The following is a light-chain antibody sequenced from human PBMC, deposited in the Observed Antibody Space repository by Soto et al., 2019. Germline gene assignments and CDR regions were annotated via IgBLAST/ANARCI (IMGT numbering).Light chain of an antibody. CDR2: EVS. CDR3: SSYAGSNV. Sequence: SALTQPPSASGSPGQSVTISCTGTSSDVGGYNYVSWYQQHPGKAPKLMIYEVSKRPSGVPDRFSGSKSGNTASLTVSGLQAEDEADYYCSSYAGSNVFGGGTKLTVL. J-gene: IGLJ2*01. V-gene: IGLV2-8*01. CDR1: SSDVGGYNY.